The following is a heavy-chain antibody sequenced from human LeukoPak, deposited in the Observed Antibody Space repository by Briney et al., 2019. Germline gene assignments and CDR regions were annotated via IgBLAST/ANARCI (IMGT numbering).Heavy chain of an antibody. CDR2: INPNTGGT. J-gene: IGHJ4*02. D-gene: IGHD6-6*01. CDR1: GYTFTSYG. V-gene: IGHV1-2*02. Sequence: ASVKVSCKASGYTFTSYGISWVRQAPGQGLEWMGWINPNTGGTNYAQKFQGRVTMTRDTSISTAYMELSRLRSDDTAVYYCAKGMYSSSPRLFDYWGQGTLVTVSS. CDR3: AKGMYSSSPRLFDY.